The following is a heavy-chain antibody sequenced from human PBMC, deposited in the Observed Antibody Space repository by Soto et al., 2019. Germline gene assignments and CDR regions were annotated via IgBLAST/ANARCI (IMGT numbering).Heavy chain of an antibody. Sequence: QVQLQESGPGLVKPSQTLSLTCTVSGGSISSGDYYWSWIRQPPGKGLEWIGYIYYSGSTYYNPSLQRRVTISVDTSKNQFSLRLSSVTAADTAVYYCARAGSMFCGGGGDCYSWVFDYWGQGTLVTVSS. D-gene: IGHD2-21*02. V-gene: IGHV4-30-4*01. J-gene: IGHJ4*02. CDR2: IYYSGST. CDR1: GGSISSGDYY. CDR3: ARAGSMFCGGGGDCYSWVFDY.